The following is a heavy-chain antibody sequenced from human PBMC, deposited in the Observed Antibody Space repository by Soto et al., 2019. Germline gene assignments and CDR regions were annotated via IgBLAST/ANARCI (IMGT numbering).Heavy chain of an antibody. CDR1: GYTFTGYG. J-gene: IGHJ6*02. Sequence: QVQLVQSGAEVKKPGASVKVSCKPSGYTFTGYGISWVRQAPGQGLEWMGWISPYSGNTDYAQKVQDRVTMTTDTSTSTAYMELWSLRSDDTAVYYCARDRVTVTLFQYYYGLDVWGQGTTVTVSS. V-gene: IGHV1-18*01. CDR2: ISPYSGNT. CDR3: ARDRVTVTLFQYYYGLDV. D-gene: IGHD4-17*01.